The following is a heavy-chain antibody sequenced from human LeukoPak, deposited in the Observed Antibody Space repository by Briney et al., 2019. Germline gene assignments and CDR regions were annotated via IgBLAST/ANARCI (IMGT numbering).Heavy chain of an antibody. J-gene: IGHJ4*02. CDR1: RFTFSSYG. CDR3: ARGRFSSSWLDY. D-gene: IGHD6-13*01. V-gene: IGHV3-33*01. CDR2: IWSDGSKE. Sequence: PGNSLRLSCAASRFTFSSYGMHWVRQAPGKGLEWVAIIWSDGSKEYYADSVKGRFTISRDNSKNTLFLQMNSLRGEDTAVYHCARGRFSSSWLDYWGQGTLVTVSS.